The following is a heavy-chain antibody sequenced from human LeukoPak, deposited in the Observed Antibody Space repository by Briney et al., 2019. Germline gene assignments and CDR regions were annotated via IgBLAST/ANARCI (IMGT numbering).Heavy chain of an antibody. V-gene: IGHV3-7*01. D-gene: IGHD1-26*01. CDR1: RFTISNFW. CDR2: IKENGGEK. J-gene: IGHJ3*02. Sequence: GGSLRLSCAASRFTISNFWMSWVRQAPGKGLEWVAIIKENGGEKYYVDSVKGRFTVSRDNAKNTLYLQMNSLRAEDTAVYYCARVIGWDEPFDIWGQGTMVTVSS. CDR3: ARVIGWDEPFDI.